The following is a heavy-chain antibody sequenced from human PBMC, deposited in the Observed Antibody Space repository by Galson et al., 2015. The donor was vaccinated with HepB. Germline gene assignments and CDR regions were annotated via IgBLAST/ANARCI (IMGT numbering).Heavy chain of an antibody. Sequence: SETLSLTCTVSGVSITSSSYYWGWIRQPPGKGLEWIGNIYYTGTTYYIPSLKSRVTISVDTSKNQFSLKLSSVTAADTSVYYCARQDYYHGSGSYDYWGQGTLVTVSS. CDR2: IYYTGTT. J-gene: IGHJ4*02. D-gene: IGHD3-10*01. V-gene: IGHV4-39*01. CDR3: ARQDYYHGSGSYDY. CDR1: GVSITSSSYY.